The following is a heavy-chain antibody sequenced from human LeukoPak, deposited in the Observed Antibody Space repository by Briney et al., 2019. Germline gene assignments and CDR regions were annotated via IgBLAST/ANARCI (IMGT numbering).Heavy chain of an antibody. CDR3: ARDGVRNMGLRLDY. CDR2: IIPIFPKS. CDR1: GGTFGVNA. Sequence: SVKVSCKASGGTFGVNAIHWLRQAPGQGLEWMGDIIPIFPKSNYAQKFQGRVTFTADESTSTAYMEMSSLTSEDTAVYYCARDGVRNMGLRLDYWGQGTLVIVSS. V-gene: IGHV1-69*13. D-gene: IGHD1-14*01. J-gene: IGHJ4*02.